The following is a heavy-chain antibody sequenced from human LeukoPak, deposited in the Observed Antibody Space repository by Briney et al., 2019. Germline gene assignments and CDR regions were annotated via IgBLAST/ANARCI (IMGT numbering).Heavy chain of an antibody. J-gene: IGHJ6*02. V-gene: IGHV3-64D*06. D-gene: IGHD2-15*01. CDR1: GFTFSSYA. CDR2: ISTNGGST. Sequence: GGSLRLSCVASGFTFSSYAMHWVRQAPGKGLEYVSAISTNGGSTYYADSVKGRFTISRDNSKNTLYLQMSSLRAEDTAVYYCVACSGGSCYGHYYYYYGMDVWGQGTTVTVSS. CDR3: VACSGGSCYGHYYYYYGMDV.